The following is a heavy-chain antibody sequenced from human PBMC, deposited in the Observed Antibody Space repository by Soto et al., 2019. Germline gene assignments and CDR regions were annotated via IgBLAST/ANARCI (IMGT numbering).Heavy chain of an antibody. J-gene: IGHJ6*03. V-gene: IGHV3-48*01. Sequence: PGGSLRLSCAASGFTFSSYSMNWVRQAPGKGLEWVSYISSGSRTIYYADSVKGRFTISTDNAKNSLYLQMDSLRAEDTAVSYATRSAYXDVWGTGTTVTVSS. D-gene: IGHD2-2*01. CDR3: TRSAYXDV. CDR2: ISSGSRTI. CDR1: GFTFSSYS.